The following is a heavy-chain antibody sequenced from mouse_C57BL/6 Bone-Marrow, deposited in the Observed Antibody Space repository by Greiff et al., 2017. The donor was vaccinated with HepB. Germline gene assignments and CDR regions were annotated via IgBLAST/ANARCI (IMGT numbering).Heavy chain of an antibody. CDR1: GYTFTSYG. J-gene: IGHJ2*01. V-gene: IGHV1-81*01. CDR2: IYPRSGNT. D-gene: IGHD1-1*01. CDR3: AREAHYGSSYVGY. Sequence: VHLVESGAELARPGASVKLSCKASGYTFTSYGISWVKQRTGQGLEWIGEIYPRSGNTYYNEKFKGKATLTADKSSSTAYMELRSLTSEDSAVYFCAREAHYGSSYVGYWGQGTTLTVSS.